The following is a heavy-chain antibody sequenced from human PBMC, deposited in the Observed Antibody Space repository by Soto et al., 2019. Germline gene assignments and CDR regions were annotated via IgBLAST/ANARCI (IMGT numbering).Heavy chain of an antibody. CDR1: GFTFSNYG. D-gene: IGHD3-22*01. Sequence: GGSLRLSCAASGFTFSNYGMHWVRQAPGKGLEWVAVISYDGSNKYYVDSVKGRFTISRDNARNSLYLQMNSLRVEDTAVYYCARGDYYDDSGPFSDAFEFWGQGTMVTVSS. CDR3: ARGDYYDDSGPFSDAFEF. J-gene: IGHJ3*01. V-gene: IGHV3-30*03. CDR2: ISYDGSNK.